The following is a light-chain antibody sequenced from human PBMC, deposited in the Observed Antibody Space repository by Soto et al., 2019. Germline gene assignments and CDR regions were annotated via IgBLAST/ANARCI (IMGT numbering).Light chain of an antibody. CDR1: SSDVGGYNY. CDR3: SSYTSTNTVI. Sequence: QSALTQPASVSGSPGQSITNSCTGTSSDVGGYNYVSWYQHHPGKAPKLMIYDVSNRPSGVSNRFSGSKSGNTASLTISGLQAEDEADYYCSSYTSTNTVIFGGGTKLTVL. J-gene: IGLJ2*01. CDR2: DVS. V-gene: IGLV2-14*03.